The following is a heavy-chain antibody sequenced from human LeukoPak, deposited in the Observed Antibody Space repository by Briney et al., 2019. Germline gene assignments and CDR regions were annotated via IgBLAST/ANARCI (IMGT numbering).Heavy chain of an antibody. D-gene: IGHD2-15*01. J-gene: IGHJ5*02. CDR2: ISAYNGNT. Sequence: ASVKVPCKASGYTFTSYGISWVRQAPGQGLEWMGWISAYNGNTNYAQKLQGRVTMTTDTSTSTAYMELRSLRSDDTAVYYCARDCSGGSCYGVGWFDPWGQGTLVTVSS. CDR3: ARDCSGGSCYGVGWFDP. V-gene: IGHV1-18*01. CDR1: GYTFTSYG.